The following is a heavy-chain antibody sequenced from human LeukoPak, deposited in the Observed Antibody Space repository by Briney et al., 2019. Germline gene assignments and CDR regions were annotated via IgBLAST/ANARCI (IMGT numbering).Heavy chain of an antibody. D-gene: IGHD3-22*01. CDR2: ISYDGSNK. V-gene: IGHV3-30*18. CDR3: AKGGDSSGYYVDY. J-gene: IGHJ4*02. CDR1: GFTFSSYG. Sequence: GGSLRLSCAASGFTFSSYGMHWVRQAPGKGLEWVAVISYDGSNKYYADSVKGRFTISRDNSKNTLYLQMNSLRAEDTAVYYCAKGGDSSGYYVDYWGQGTLVTVSS.